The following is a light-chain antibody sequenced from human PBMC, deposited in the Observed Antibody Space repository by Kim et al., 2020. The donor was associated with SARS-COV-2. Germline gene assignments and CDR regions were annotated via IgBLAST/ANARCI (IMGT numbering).Light chain of an antibody. CDR3: QAWDSWV. V-gene: IGLV3-1*01. CDR1: KLGDKY. J-gene: IGLJ3*02. Sequence: SYELTQPPSVSVSPGQTASITCSGDKLGDKYACWYQQKPGQSTVLVIYQDSKRPSGIPERFSGSNSGNTATLTISGTQAMDEADYYCQAWDSWVFGGGTQLTVL. CDR2: QDS.